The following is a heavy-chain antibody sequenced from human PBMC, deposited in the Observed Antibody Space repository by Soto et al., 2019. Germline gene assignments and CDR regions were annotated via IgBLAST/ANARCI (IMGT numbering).Heavy chain of an antibody. Sequence: PSDTLYLTCTVSGGSISSSSYYWGWIRQPPGKGLEWIGSIYYSGSTYYNPSLKSRVTISVDTSKNQFSLKLSSVTAADTAVYYCACIFSGGYGYGFYYYGMDVWGQGTTVT. V-gene: IGHV4-39*01. J-gene: IGHJ6*02. D-gene: IGHD5-18*01. CDR3: ACIFSGGYGYGFYYYGMDV. CDR1: GGSISSSSYY. CDR2: IYYSGST.